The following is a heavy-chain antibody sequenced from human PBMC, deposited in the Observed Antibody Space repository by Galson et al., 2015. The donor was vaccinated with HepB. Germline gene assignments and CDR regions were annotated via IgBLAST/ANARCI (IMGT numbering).Heavy chain of an antibody. CDR1: GYTFNGYD. CDR2: MNPNSGYT. J-gene: IGHJ4*02. CDR3: ARMNYSASYDY. Sequence: SVKVSCKASGYTFNGYDIHWVRQATGQGLEWMGWMNPNSGYTDYAQQFQGRVTMTRSTSVTTAYMELTSLRSGDTAVYYCARMNYSASYDYWGQGTLVTVAS. D-gene: IGHD5-18*01. V-gene: IGHV1-8*01.